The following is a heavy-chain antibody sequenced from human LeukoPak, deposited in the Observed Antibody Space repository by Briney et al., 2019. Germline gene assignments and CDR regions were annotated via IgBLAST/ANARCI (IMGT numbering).Heavy chain of an antibody. Sequence: GGSLRLSCAASGFTFSDYYMSWIRQAPGKGLEWASYISSSGSTIYYADSVKGRFTISRDNAKNSLYLQMNSLRAEDTAVYYCAREGYYYGSGSDTPSFDYWGQGTLVTVSS. CDR3: AREGYYYGSGSDTPSFDY. D-gene: IGHD3-10*01. CDR1: GFTFSDYY. CDR2: ISSSGSTI. V-gene: IGHV3-11*01. J-gene: IGHJ4*02.